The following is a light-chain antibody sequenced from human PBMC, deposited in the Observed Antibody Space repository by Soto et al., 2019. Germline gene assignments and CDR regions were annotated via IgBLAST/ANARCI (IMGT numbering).Light chain of an antibody. CDR1: RSVSSN. CDR2: GAS. V-gene: IGKV3-15*01. J-gene: IGKJ5*01. Sequence: EIVLTQSPGTLSVSPGEDATLSCRASRSVSSNLAWHQQKPGQAPRLLIYGASTRATGIPARFSGSGSGTEFTLTISSLQSEDFAVYYCQQYNNWPAITFGQGTRLEIK. CDR3: QQYNNWPAIT.